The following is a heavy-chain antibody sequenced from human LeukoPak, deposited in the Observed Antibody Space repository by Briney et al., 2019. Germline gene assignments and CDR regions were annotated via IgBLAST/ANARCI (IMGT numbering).Heavy chain of an antibody. CDR2: INHSGST. CDR3: AKVRLYDFWSGYPAFDS. Sequence: SETLSLTCALYGGSFSGYYSSWIRHPPGDGREWIGEINHSGSTNYSPSPKSRVTISVDTSKNQFSLKLSSVTAADTAVYYCAKVRLYDFWSGYPAFDSWGQGTLVTVSS. CDR1: GGSFSGYY. J-gene: IGHJ4*02. D-gene: IGHD3-3*01. V-gene: IGHV4-34*01.